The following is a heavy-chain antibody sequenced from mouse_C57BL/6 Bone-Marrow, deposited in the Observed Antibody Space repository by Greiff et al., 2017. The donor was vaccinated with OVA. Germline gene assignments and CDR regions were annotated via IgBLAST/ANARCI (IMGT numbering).Heavy chain of an antibody. D-gene: IGHD2-4*01. V-gene: IGHV1-85*01. J-gene: IGHJ4*01. CDR2: IYPRDGST. CDR1: GYTFTSYD. Sequence: VQLQESGPELVKPGASVKLSCKASGYTFTSYDINWVKQRPGQGLEWIGWIYPRDGSTKYTEKFKGKATLTVDTSSSTAYMELHSLTSEDSAVYFGARRDDYGTLYAMDYWGQGTSVTVSS. CDR3: ARRDDYGTLYAMDY.